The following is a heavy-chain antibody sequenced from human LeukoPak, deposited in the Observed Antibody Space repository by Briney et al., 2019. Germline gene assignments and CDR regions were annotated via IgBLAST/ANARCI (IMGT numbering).Heavy chain of an antibody. D-gene: IGHD1-26*01. CDR1: GGSISGYY. Sequence: PSETLSLTCTVSGGSISGYYWSWIRQPPGKGLEWIAYVYNSEYTNYNPSLKSRASISMDTSKNLCSLRLTSVTAADTAVYYCARHAIYSGGYSFWFDPWGLGTLVTVS. J-gene: IGHJ5*02. CDR3: ARHAIYSGGYSFWFDP. CDR2: VYNSEYT. V-gene: IGHV4-59*08.